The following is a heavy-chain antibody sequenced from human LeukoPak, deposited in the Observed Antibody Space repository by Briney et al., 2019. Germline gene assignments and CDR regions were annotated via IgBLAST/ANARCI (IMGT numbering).Heavy chain of an antibody. CDR2: ISYDGSNK. CDR1: GFTFSSYA. V-gene: IGHV3-30-3*01. CDR3: ARDLKAGSGSYYSGGAY. J-gene: IGHJ4*02. D-gene: IGHD3-10*01. Sequence: GGSLRLSCAASGFTFSSYAMHWVRQAPGKGLEWVAVISYDGSNKYYADSVKGRFTISRDNSKNTLYLQMNSLRAEDTAVYYCARDLKAGSGSYYSGGAYWGQGTLVTVSS.